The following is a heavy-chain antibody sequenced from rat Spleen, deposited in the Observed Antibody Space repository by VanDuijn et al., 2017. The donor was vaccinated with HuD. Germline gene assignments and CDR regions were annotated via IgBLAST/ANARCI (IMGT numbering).Heavy chain of an antibody. CDR3: TRSYGGYTQHWFAY. CDR2: MNYNGDT. V-gene: IGHV2-63*01. D-gene: IGHD1-11*01. J-gene: IGHJ3*01. Sequence: QVQLKESGPGLVQPSQTLSLTCTVSGFSLISYAVNWVRQPPGKGLEWMGRMNYNGDTSYNSALKSRLSISRDTSKSQVFLKMNSLQTDDTAIYFCTRSYGGYTQHWFAYWGQGTLVTVSS. CDR1: GFSLISYA.